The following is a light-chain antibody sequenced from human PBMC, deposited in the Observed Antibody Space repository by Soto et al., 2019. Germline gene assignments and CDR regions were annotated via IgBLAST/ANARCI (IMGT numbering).Light chain of an antibody. Sequence: QSALTQPASVSGSPGQSITISCTGTSSDVGGYNYVSWYQQHPGEAPKLMIYDVSNPPSGVSNRFSGSKSGNTASLTISGLQAEDEADYYCSSYTTSNTLEVVFGGGTKLTVL. CDR3: SSYTTSNTLEVV. CDR1: SSDVGGYNY. V-gene: IGLV2-14*01. CDR2: DVS. J-gene: IGLJ2*01.